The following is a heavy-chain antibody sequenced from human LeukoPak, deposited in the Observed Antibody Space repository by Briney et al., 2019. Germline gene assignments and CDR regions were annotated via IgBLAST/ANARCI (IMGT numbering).Heavy chain of an antibody. CDR2: IHTSGST. CDR3: ARVEAPANYYLMDV. Sequence: SETLSLTCAVYGGSFSGYYWSWIRQPPGKGLEWIGRIHTSGSTNYNPSLRSRVTLSVDTSKNQFSLKLSSVTAADTAVYYCARVEAPANYYLMDVWGQGTTVTVSS. CDR1: GGSFSGYY. J-gene: IGHJ6*02. V-gene: IGHV4-59*10. D-gene: IGHD2-2*01.